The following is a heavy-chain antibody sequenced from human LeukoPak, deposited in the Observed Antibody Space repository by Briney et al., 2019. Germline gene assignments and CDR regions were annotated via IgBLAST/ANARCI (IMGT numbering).Heavy chain of an antibody. J-gene: IGHJ3*02. Sequence: ASVKVSCKASGYTFTSYYMHWVRQAPGQGLEWMGIINPSGGSTSYAQKFQGRVTMTRDMSTGTVYMELSSLRSEDTAVYYCARVPVYGDYRNYAFDIWGQGTMVTVSS. CDR1: GYTFTSYY. D-gene: IGHD4-17*01. V-gene: IGHV1-46*01. CDR2: INPSGGST. CDR3: ARVPVYGDYRNYAFDI.